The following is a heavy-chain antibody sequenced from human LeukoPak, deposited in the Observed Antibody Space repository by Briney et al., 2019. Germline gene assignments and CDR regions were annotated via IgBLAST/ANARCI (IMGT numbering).Heavy chain of an antibody. J-gene: IGHJ4*02. D-gene: IGHD1-26*01. CDR3: AREVYSGSYDY. Sequence: PGGSLRLSCAASGFTFSSYWMHWVRQAPGKGLVWVSRINSDGSSTRYADSVKGRFTISRDNAKNTLYLQMNSLRAEDTAVYYCAREVYSGSYDYWGQGTLVTVSS. CDR2: INSDGSST. CDR1: GFTFSSYW. V-gene: IGHV3-74*01.